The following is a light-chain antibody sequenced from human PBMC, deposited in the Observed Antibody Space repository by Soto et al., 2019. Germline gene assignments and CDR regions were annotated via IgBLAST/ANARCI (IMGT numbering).Light chain of an antibody. V-gene: IGKV3D-15*01. CDR1: QSVSSN. CDR2: GAS. J-gene: IGKJ1*01. Sequence: EIVMTQSPATLSVSPGERATLSCRASQSVSSNLAWYQHKPGQAPRLLIFGASTRATGIPARFSGSGSGTEFTLTISSLQSEDFAVYYCQLYRTFGQGTKVDIK. CDR3: QLYRT.